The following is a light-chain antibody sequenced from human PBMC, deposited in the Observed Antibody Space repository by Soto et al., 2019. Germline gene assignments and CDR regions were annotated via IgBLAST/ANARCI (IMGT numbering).Light chain of an antibody. CDR2: GND. J-gene: IGLJ3*02. V-gene: IGLV1-51*01. CDR3: ATWDTSLSAVV. CDR1: NSNIGNNI. Sequence: QCVLTQPPSVSAAPGQKVTISCSGSNSNIGNNIVSWYQQLPGTAPKLLIYGNDRRPSGIPDRFSGSKSGTSATLGITGLQTGDEAEYYCATWDTSLSAVVFGGGTKLTVL.